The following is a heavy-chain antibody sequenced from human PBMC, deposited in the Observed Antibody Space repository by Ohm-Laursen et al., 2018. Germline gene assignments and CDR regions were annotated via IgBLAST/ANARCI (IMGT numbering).Heavy chain of an antibody. D-gene: IGHD6-19*01. Sequence: ASSVKVSCKASGYTFTSYGISWVRQAPGQGLEWMGWISAYNGNTNYAQKLQGRVTMTTDTSTSTAYMELRSLRSDDTAVYYCARDGQWLVNYYYGMDVWGQGTTVTVSS. V-gene: IGHV1-18*01. CDR3: ARDGQWLVNYYYGMDV. CDR1: GYTFTSYG. J-gene: IGHJ6*02. CDR2: ISAYNGNT.